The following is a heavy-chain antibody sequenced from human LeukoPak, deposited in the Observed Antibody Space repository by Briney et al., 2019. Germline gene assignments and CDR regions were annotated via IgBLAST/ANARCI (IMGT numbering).Heavy chain of an antibody. Sequence: GGSLRLSCAASGFTFSSYAMSWVRQAPGKGLEWVSAISGSGGSTYYADSVKGRFTISRDNSKNTLYLQVNSLRAEDTAVYYCAKDRTGSSAPVNWFDPWGQGTLVTVSS. J-gene: IGHJ5*02. V-gene: IGHV3-23*01. CDR3: AKDRTGSSAPVNWFDP. D-gene: IGHD6-13*01. CDR2: ISGSGGST. CDR1: GFTFSSYA.